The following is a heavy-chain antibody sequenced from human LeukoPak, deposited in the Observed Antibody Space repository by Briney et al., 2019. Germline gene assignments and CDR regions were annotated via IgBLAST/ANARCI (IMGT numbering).Heavy chain of an antibody. Sequence: GGSLRLSCAASGFTVSSNYMNWVRQAPGKGLEWVAVIWYDGSNKYYADSVKGRFTISRDNSKNTLYLQMNSLRAEDTAVYYCARDRVATGALDVWGQGTTVTVSS. CDR3: ARDRVATGALDV. CDR1: GFTVSSNY. J-gene: IGHJ6*02. CDR2: IWYDGSNK. V-gene: IGHV3-33*08. D-gene: IGHD5-12*01.